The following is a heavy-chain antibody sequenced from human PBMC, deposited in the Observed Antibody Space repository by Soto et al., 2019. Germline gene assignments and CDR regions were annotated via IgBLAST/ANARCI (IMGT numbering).Heavy chain of an antibody. CDR1: GYRFTTYW. CDR2: IYPGDSDT. Sequence: PGESLKISCKGSGYRFTTYWIAWVLQMPGKGLECMGIIYPGDSDTRYSPSFQGQVTISADKSINTAYLQWSSLKASDSAIYYCARTAAGTFVSDYWGQGTLVTVSS. D-gene: IGHD6-13*01. CDR3: ARTAAGTFVSDY. J-gene: IGHJ4*02. V-gene: IGHV5-51*01.